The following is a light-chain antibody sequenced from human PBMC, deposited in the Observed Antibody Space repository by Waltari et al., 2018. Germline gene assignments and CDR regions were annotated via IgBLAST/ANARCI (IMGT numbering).Light chain of an antibody. Sequence: ENVLTQSPATLSLSPGERATLSCRASQTVNNNYLACYQQKPGQAPRLLIYIASSRAAGIPDRFTGSGSGTDFTLTISRLEPEDFAVYYCHQYGASPRTFG. J-gene: IGKJ1*01. CDR1: QTVNNNY. V-gene: IGKV3-20*01. CDR3: HQYGASPRT. CDR2: IAS.